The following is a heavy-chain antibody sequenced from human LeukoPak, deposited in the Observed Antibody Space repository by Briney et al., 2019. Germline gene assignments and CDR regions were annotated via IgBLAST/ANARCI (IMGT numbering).Heavy chain of an antibody. V-gene: IGHV3-7*05. CDR2: IREDGSDK. CDR3: ARYLHDNGAFDS. Sequence: PGGSLRLSCAASGFTFSTYWMSWGRQAPGKGLEWVASIREDGSDKYYVDSVKGRFTISRDNAKNSLHLQMNNLRAEDTAVYYCARYLHDNGAFDSWGQGTLVTVSS. J-gene: IGHJ5*01. CDR1: GFTFSTYW. D-gene: IGHD2-8*01.